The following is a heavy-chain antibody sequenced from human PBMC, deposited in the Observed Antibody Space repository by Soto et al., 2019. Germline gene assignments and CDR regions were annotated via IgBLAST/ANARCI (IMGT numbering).Heavy chain of an antibody. CDR1: GDSISSGGYY. D-gene: IGHD2-8*01. J-gene: IGHJ6*02. CDR3: ARGMAGGYYYGMDV. V-gene: IGHV4-31*03. CDR2: IYYSGST. Sequence: LSLTCTVSGDSISSGGYYWSWIRQHPGKGLEWIGYIYYSGSTYYNPSLKSRVTISVDTSKNQFSLKLSSVTAADTAVYYCARGMAGGYYYGMDVWGQGTTVTVSS.